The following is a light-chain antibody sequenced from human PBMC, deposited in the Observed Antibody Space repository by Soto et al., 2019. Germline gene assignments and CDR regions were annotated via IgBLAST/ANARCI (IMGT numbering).Light chain of an antibody. CDR2: GAS. CDR3: QQYGSSTRT. CDR1: QSVRSDY. V-gene: IGKV3-20*01. J-gene: IGKJ1*01. Sequence: DIVFTQNSITRSCPPAERSTLSFMPSQSVRSDYLAWYQQKPGQAPRLHIYGASTRATGIPDRFTGSGSGTDFTLTIIRLEHEDFAVYYCQQYGSSTRTFGQGTKVDIK.